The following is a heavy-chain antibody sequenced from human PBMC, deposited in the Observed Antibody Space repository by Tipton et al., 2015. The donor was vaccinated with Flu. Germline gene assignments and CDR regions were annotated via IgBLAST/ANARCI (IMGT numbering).Heavy chain of an antibody. J-gene: IGHJ6*02. Sequence: LSLTCTGSGFTFGDYAVNWVRQAPGKGLEWIGFIRPYGYGGTTGYAVSVKGRFAISGDDSQNIAYLEMNGLRIEDTAVYYCSRGGGNRYYYGMDVWGQGVTVTVSS. CDR2: IRPYGYGGTT. D-gene: IGHD4-23*01. CDR3: SRGGGNRYYYGMDV. CDR1: GFTFGDYA. V-gene: IGHV3-49*04.